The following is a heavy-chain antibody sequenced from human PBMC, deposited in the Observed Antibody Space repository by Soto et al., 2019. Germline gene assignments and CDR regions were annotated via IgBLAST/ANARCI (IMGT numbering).Heavy chain of an antibody. V-gene: IGHV3-30*04. J-gene: IGHJ4*02. CDR3: ARDGGAY. D-gene: IGHD3-16*01. CDR1: GFTFSSYA. CDR2: MSKDGSNQ. Sequence: QVQLVESGGGVVQPGRSLRLSCAASGFTFSSYAMHWVRRAPGNGLEWMAVMSKDGSNQYYADSVKGRFTISRDNSKNTLYLQMTSLRPEDTALYYCARDGGAYWGQGTLVIVSS.